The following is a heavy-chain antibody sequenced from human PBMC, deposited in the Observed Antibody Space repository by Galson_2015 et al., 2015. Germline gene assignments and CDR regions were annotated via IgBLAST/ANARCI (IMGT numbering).Heavy chain of an antibody. V-gene: IGHV3-33*01. CDR3: ASTPCWLGYCSSTSFPGLDYYYYGMDV. CDR2: IWYDGSNK. Sequence: SLRLSCAASGFTFSSYGMHWVRQAPGKGLEWVAVIWYDGSNKYYADSVKGRFTISRDNSKNTLYLQMNSLRAEDTSVYYCASTPCWLGYCSSTSFPGLDYYYYGMDVWGQGTTVTVSS. CDR1: GFTFSSYG. D-gene: IGHD2-2*01. J-gene: IGHJ6*02.